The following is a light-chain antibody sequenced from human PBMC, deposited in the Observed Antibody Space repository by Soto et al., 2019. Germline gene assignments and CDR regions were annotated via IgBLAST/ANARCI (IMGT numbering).Light chain of an antibody. CDR3: QQRSNWLT. J-gene: IGKJ4*01. V-gene: IGKV3-15*01. CDR1: QSVSSN. Sequence: EIGMTQSPATLSVSPGERATLSCRASQSVSSNLAWYQQKPGQAPRLLVYGASTRATGIPARFSGSGSGTDFTLTISSVGPEDFAVYYCQQRSNWLTFGGGTKA. CDR2: GAS.